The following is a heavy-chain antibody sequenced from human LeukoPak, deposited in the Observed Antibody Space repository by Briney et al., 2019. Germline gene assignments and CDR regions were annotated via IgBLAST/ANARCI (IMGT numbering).Heavy chain of an antibody. D-gene: IGHD6-13*01. Sequence: HSGGSLRLSCAASGFTFSTYWMHWVRQGPGKGLVWVSRINSDGTTTNYADSVKGRLTISRDNAKNTLYLQMNSLRAEDTAVYYCARDLGSSWYDDWFDPWGQGTLVTVSS. CDR1: GFTFSTYW. CDR2: INSDGTTT. J-gene: IGHJ5*02. CDR3: ARDLGSSWYDDWFDP. V-gene: IGHV3-74*01.